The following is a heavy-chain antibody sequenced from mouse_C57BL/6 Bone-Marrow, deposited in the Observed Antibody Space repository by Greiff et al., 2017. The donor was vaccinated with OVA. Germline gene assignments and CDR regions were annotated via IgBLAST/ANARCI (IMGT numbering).Heavy chain of an antibody. CDR2: IYPRSGNT. V-gene: IGHV1-81*01. Sequence: QVQLKQSGAELARPGASVKLSCKASGYTFTSYGISWVQQRTGQGLEWIGDIYPRSGNTYYNEKSPGKATLTADKSSSTAYMELRSLTSEDSAVYFCARAPPYYGSSHWYFDVWGTGTTVTVSS. D-gene: IGHD1-1*01. CDR1: GYTFTSYG. CDR3: ARAPPYYGSSHWYFDV. J-gene: IGHJ1*03.